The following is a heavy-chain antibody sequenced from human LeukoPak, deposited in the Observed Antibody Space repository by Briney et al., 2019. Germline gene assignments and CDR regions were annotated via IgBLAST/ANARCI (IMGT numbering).Heavy chain of an antibody. Sequence: GGSLRLSCAASGFTFRNSYIHWVRQDPGKGLVWVSRIDIDGNTIYADPVKGRFTISRDNAKSTLYLQMNSLGPDDTAVYYCARDMNYNLYYWGQGTLVTVSP. CDR2: IDIDGNT. CDR3: ARDMNYNLYY. D-gene: IGHD1-7*01. CDR1: GFTFRNSY. J-gene: IGHJ4*02. V-gene: IGHV3-74*01.